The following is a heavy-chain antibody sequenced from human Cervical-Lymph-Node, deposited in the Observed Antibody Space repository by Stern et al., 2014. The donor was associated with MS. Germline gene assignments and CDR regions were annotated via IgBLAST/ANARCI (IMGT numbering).Heavy chain of an antibody. Sequence: EVQLVESGGGLVQPGGSLKLSCAASGFTLSDSGIHWVRQASGKGLEWLCRIRGKAHSYATVYAASVRDRFTISRDDAKNTAYLQMNSLKTEDTAVYYCTRQGPSPLDDFDYWGQGTLVTVSS. CDR2: IRGKAHSYAT. CDR1: GFTLSDSG. CDR3: TRQGPSPLDDFDY. J-gene: IGHJ4*02. V-gene: IGHV3-73*01.